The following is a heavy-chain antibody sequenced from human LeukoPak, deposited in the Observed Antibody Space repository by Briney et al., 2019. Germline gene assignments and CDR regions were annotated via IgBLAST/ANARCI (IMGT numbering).Heavy chain of an antibody. J-gene: IGHJ4*02. CDR3: ARDVGAPFDY. CDR2: IYYSGST. V-gene: IGHV4-59*01. Sequence: PSETLSLTCTVSGGSISSYYWSWLRQPPGKGLEWIGYIYYSGSTNYNPSLKSRVTISVDTSKNQFSLKLSSVTAADTAVYYCARDVGAPFDYWGQGTLVTVSS. CDR1: GGSISSYY. D-gene: IGHD2-15*01.